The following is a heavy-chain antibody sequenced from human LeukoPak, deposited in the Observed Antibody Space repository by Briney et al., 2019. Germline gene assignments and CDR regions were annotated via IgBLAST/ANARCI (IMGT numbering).Heavy chain of an antibody. Sequence: PGRSLRLSCAASGFTFSSYGMHWVRQAPGKGLEWVAVISYDGSNKYYADSVKGRFTISRDNSKNTLYLQMNSLRAEDTAVYYCAKDVERTAARAFDPWGQGTLVTVSS. J-gene: IGHJ5*02. V-gene: IGHV3-30*18. CDR3: AKDVERTAARAFDP. CDR2: ISYDGSNK. CDR1: GFTFSSYG. D-gene: IGHD6-6*01.